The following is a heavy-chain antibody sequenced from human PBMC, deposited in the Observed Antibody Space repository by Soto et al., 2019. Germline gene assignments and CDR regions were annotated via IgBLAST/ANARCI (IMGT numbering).Heavy chain of an antibody. Sequence: EVQLVESGGGLVKPGGSLRLSCAASGFTFSSYSMNWVRQAPGKGLEWVSSISSSSSYIYYADSVKGRFTISRDNAKNSLYLQMNSLRAEDTAVYYCAAIGRTISRGAAAGKGDAFDIWGQGTMVTVSS. J-gene: IGHJ3*02. V-gene: IGHV3-21*01. D-gene: IGHD6-13*01. CDR2: ISSSSSYI. CDR3: AAIGRTISRGAAAGKGDAFDI. CDR1: GFTFSSYS.